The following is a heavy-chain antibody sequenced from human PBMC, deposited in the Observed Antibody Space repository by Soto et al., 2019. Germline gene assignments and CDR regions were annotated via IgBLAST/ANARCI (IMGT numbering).Heavy chain of an antibody. CDR1: GYTFTGYY. CDR3: ARDNGYGGFDY. V-gene: IGHV1-2*02. CDR2: INPNSGGT. J-gene: IGHJ4*02. D-gene: IGHD3-16*01. Sequence: ASVKVSCKASGYTFTGYYMHWLRQAPGQGLEWMGWINPNSGGTNYAQKFQGRVTMARDTSISTAYMGLSRLRSDDTAVYYCARDNGYGGFDYWGQGTLVTVSS.